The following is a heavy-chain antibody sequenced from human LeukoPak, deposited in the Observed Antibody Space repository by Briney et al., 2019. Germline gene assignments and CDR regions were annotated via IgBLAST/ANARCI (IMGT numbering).Heavy chain of an antibody. CDR2: IYYSGST. Sequence: PSETLSLTCTVSGGSISSGGYYWSWIRQHPGKGLEWIGYIYYSGSTYYNPSPKSRVTISVDTSKNQFSLKLSSVTAADTAVYYCARGSPVLRYFDWWWFDPWGQGTLVTVSS. V-gene: IGHV4-31*03. CDR3: ARGSPVLRYFDWWWFDP. D-gene: IGHD3-9*01. CDR1: GGSISSGGYY. J-gene: IGHJ5*02.